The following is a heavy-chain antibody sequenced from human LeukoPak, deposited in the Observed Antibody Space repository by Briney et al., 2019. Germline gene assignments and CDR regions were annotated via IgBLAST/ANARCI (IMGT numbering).Heavy chain of an antibody. CDR2: ITEDGSGK. J-gene: IGHJ4*02. V-gene: IGHV3-7*01. Sequence: GGSLRLSCAASGFTFSTYRMAWVRQAPGKGLEWVATITEDGSGKYHVDSVRGRFTVSRDNTNKLLFLQMNSLRAEDTAVYSSGLDYWGQGTLVSVS. CDR1: GFTFSTYR. CDR3: GLDY.